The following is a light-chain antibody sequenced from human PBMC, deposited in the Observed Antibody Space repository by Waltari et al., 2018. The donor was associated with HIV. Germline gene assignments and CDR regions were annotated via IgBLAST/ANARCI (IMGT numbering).Light chain of an antibody. J-gene: IGLJ2*01. CDR3: QVWDSSSDHPV. Sequence: SYVLTQPPSVSVAPGKTARITCGGTNVGSKSVHWYQQKPGQAPMLVIYDDSDRPSGSPERMSGSNSGNTATLTITRVEAGDEADYYCQVWDSSSDHPVFGGGTKLTVL. CDR1: NVGSKS. CDR2: DDS. V-gene: IGLV3-21*04.